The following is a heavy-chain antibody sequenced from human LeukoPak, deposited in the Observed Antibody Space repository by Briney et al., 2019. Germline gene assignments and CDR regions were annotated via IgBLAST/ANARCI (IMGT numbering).Heavy chain of an antibody. V-gene: IGHV4-59*10. D-gene: IGHD1-26*01. CDR3: ARGSGSYRDFDY. CDR2: IYTSGST. J-gene: IGHJ4*02. CDR1: GGSFSGYY. Sequence: PSETLSLTCAVYGGSFSGYYWSWIRQPPGKGLEWIGRIYTSGSTNYNPSLKSRVTMSVDTSKNQFSLKLSSVTAADTAVYYCARGSGSYRDFDYWGQGTLVTVSS.